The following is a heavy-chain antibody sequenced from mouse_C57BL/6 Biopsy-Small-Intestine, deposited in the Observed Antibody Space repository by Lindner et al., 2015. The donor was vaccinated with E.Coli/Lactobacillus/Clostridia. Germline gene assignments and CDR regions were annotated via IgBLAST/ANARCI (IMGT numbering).Heavy chain of an antibody. CDR3: ARDGLTTIVDWYFDV. CDR2: IYPGSGGI. CDR1: GYSFTSYY. Sequence: VQLQESGPELVKPGASVKISCKTSGYSFTSYYIHWVKRRPGQGLEWIGWIYPGSGGIKCSEKFKGKATLTADTSSSTAYMQLNSLTSEDSAVYYCARDGLTTIVDWYFDVWGTGTTVTVSS. V-gene: IGHV1-66*01. D-gene: IGHD1-1*01. J-gene: IGHJ1*03.